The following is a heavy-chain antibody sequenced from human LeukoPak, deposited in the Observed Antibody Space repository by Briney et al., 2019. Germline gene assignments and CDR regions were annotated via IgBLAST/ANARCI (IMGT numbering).Heavy chain of an antibody. CDR1: GFTFSSYS. Sequence: HPGGSLRLSCAASGFTFSSYSMNWVRQAPGKGLEWVSYISSSSSTICYADSVKGRFTISRDNAKNSLYLQMNSLRAEDTAVYYCAGELYYYGSQFDYWGQGTLVTVSS. CDR3: AGELYYYGSQFDY. D-gene: IGHD3-10*01. V-gene: IGHV3-48*01. CDR2: ISSSSSTI. J-gene: IGHJ4*02.